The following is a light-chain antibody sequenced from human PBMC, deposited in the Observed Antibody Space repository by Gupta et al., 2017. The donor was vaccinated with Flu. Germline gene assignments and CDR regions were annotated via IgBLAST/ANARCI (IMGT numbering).Light chain of an antibody. CDR1: SSKIGSNY. J-gene: IGLJ2*01. CDR2: END. Sequence: TISCTGSSSKIGSNYVSWDQQCPGAAPKLLIYENDRRTTEEPERFSGSKYDTSATMDITGLQTGEEADYYWGSGDSSGSSVVFGGGTKLTVL. V-gene: IGLV1-51*01. CDR3: GSGDSSGSSVV.